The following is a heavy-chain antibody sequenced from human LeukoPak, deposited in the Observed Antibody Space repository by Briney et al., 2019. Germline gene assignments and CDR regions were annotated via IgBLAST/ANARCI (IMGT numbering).Heavy chain of an antibody. CDR3: ARDRGYTDGWYMDV. CDR2: ISDSSSTI. V-gene: IGHV3-48*01. D-gene: IGHD3-10*01. J-gene: IGHJ6*03. Sequence: PAGSLRLSCAASGFTFSSYNMNWVRQAPGKGLEWVSYISDSSSTIYCADSVKGRFTISRDNAKNSLYLQMNSLRAEDTALYYCARDRGYTDGWYMDVWGKGTTVTVSS. CDR1: GFTFSSYN.